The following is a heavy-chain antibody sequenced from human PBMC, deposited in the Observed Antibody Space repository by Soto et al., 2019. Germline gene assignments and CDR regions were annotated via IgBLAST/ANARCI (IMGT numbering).Heavy chain of an antibody. J-gene: IGHJ5*02. CDR3: ARVGGPYVLRFLEWSQGWFDP. Sequence: PPETLSLTCAVYGGSFSGYYWSWIRQPPGKGLEWIGEINHSGSTNYNPSLKSRVTISVDTSKNQFSLKLSSVTAANTAVYYCARVGGPYVLRFLEWSQGWFDPWGQGTLVTVSS. D-gene: IGHD3-3*01. CDR2: INHSGST. V-gene: IGHV4-34*01. CDR1: GGSFSGYY.